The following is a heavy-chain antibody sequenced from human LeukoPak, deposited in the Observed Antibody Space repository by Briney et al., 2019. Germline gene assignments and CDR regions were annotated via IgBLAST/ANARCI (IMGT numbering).Heavy chain of an antibody. CDR3: ARGKVVTMVRGVIITYFDY. D-gene: IGHD3-10*01. CDR2: IIPSDGST. Sequence: VASVKVSCKASGYSFTRYFIHWVRQAPGQGLEWMGIIIPSDGSTSYAQKFQGRVTMTRDTSTSTVYMELSSLRSEDTAVYYCARGKVVTMVRGVIITYFDYWGQGTLVTVS. J-gene: IGHJ4*02. CDR1: GYSFTRYF. V-gene: IGHV1-46*01.